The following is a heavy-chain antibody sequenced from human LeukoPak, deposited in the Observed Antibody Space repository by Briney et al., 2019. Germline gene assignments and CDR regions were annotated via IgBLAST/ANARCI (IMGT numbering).Heavy chain of an antibody. CDR3: ARVTATTGIRYFDY. D-gene: IGHD6-13*01. CDR2: IYYSGSV. J-gene: IGHJ4*02. Sequence: SETLSLTCTVSGSSISNYYWSWIWQPPGKGLEWIGYIYYSGSVNHNPSLKSRVTISVDTSKNQFSLKLSSVTAADTAVYYCARVTATTGIRYFDYWGQGTLVTVSS. CDR1: GSSISNYY. V-gene: IGHV4-59*01.